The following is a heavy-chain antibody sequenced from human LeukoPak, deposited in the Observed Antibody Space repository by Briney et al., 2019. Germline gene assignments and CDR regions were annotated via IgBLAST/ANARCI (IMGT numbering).Heavy chain of an antibody. D-gene: IGHD2-2*01. CDR2: IYPGDSDT. J-gene: IGHJ4*02. CDR3: ARRVVSSSSHSFDY. V-gene: IGHV5-51*01. CDR1: GYSFNNYW. Sequence: GESLKISCQGSGYSFNNYWIAWVRQMPGKGLEWMGIIYPGDSDTRNSPSFQGQVTISADKSTSTAYLQWSSLKASDTAIYYCARRVVSSSSHSFDYWGQGALVTVSS.